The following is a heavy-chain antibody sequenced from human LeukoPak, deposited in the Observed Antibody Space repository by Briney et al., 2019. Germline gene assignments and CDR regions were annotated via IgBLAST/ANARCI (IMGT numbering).Heavy chain of an antibody. Sequence: GGSLRLSCAASGFTFSSYTINWVRQAPGKGLEWGSSITSSTTYIYYADSVKGRFTISRDNAKKSLYLQMNSLRAEDTAVYYCARTMVTRYDYWGQGTLVTVSS. CDR3: ARTMVTRYDY. J-gene: IGHJ4*02. CDR1: GFTFSSYT. V-gene: IGHV3-21*01. D-gene: IGHD5-18*01. CDR2: ITSSTTYI.